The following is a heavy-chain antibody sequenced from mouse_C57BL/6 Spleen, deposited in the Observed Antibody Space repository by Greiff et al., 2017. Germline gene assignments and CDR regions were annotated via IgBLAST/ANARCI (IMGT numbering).Heavy chain of an antibody. D-gene: IGHD2-5*01. V-gene: IGHV1-18*01. CDR1: GYTFTDYN. Sequence: EVQLQQSGPELVKPGASVKIPCKASGYTFTDYNMDWVKQSHGKSLEWIGDINPNNGGPIYNQKFKGKATLTVDKSSSTAYMELRSLTSEDSAVYYCAKGYSNYESWFAYWGQGTLVTVSA. CDR3: AKGYSNYESWFAY. J-gene: IGHJ3*01. CDR2: INPNNGGP.